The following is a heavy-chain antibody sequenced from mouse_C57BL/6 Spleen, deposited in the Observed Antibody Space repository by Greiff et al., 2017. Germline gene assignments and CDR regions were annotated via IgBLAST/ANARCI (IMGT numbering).Heavy chain of an antibody. CDR1: GYTFTDYN. J-gene: IGHJ1*03. D-gene: IGHD1-1*01. CDR2: INPNNGGT. CDR3: ARDYYGSSPYWYFDV. V-gene: IGHV1-22*01. Sequence: VQLKESGPELVKPGASVKMSCKASGYTFTDYNMHWVKQSHGKSLEWIGYINPNNGGTSSNQKFKGKATLTVNKSSSTAYMELRSLTSEDSAVDYCARDYYGSSPYWYFDVWGTGTTVTVSS.